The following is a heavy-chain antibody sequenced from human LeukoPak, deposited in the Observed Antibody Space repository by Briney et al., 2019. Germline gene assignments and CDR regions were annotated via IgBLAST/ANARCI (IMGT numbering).Heavy chain of an antibody. CDR2: ISSSGSTI. CDR3: ARDLGAVAGRARSYYYYMDV. Sequence: GGSLRLSCAASGFTFSDYYMSWIRQAPGKGLEWVSYISSSGSTIYYADSVKGRFTISRDNAKNSLYLQMNSLRAEDTAVYYCARDLGAVAGRARSYYYYMDVWGKGTTVTVSS. J-gene: IGHJ6*03. D-gene: IGHD6-19*01. V-gene: IGHV3-11*04. CDR1: GFTFSDYY.